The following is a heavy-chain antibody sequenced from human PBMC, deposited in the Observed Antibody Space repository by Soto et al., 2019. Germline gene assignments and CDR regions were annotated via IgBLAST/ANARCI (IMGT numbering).Heavy chain of an antibody. V-gene: IGHV3-23*01. CDR1: GFTFRIFA. CDR2: ITGSGNGT. D-gene: IGHD4-17*01. J-gene: IGHJ3*01. CDR3: AKDLLGPYGAFDV. Sequence: EVQLLESGGGLVQPGGSLRLSCAASGFTFRIFAMNWVRQAPGKGLEWVSTITGSGNGTYYADSVTGRFTISRDNSKNTLYLQMNSLRVEDTAIYYCAKDLLGPYGAFDVWGQGTMVTVSP.